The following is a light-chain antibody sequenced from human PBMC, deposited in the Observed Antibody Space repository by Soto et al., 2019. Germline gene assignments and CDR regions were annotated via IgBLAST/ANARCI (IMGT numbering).Light chain of an antibody. CDR1: QSVSSSD. J-gene: IGKJ1*01. CDR3: QQYGSSGT. CDR2: GAS. V-gene: IGKV3-20*01. Sequence: EIVMPQSPAPLSVSPGERATLSCRASQSVSSSDLAWHQQKPGQAPRLLISGASSRGTGIPDSFSGSGSGTDFTLTISRLEPEEFAVYYCQQYGSSGTFGQGTKVDIK.